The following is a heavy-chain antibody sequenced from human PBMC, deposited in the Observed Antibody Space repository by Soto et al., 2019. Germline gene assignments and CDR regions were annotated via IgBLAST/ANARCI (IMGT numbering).Heavy chain of an antibody. D-gene: IGHD3-3*01. CDR2: IYYSGST. V-gene: IGHV4-31*03. Sequence: SETLSLTCTVSGGSISSGGYYWSWIRQHPGKGLEWIGYIYYSGSTYYNPSLKSRVTISVDTSKNQFSLKLSSVTAADTAVYYCARDPYEPRGFDPWGQGTLVTVSS. CDR1: GGSISSGGYY. CDR3: ARDPYEPRGFDP. J-gene: IGHJ5*02.